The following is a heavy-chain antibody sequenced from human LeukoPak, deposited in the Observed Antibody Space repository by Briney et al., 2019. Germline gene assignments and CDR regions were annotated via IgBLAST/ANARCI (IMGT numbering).Heavy chain of an antibody. CDR2: IHRDGPT. D-gene: IGHD2-2*01. J-gene: IGHJ4*02. V-gene: IGHV3-66*01. CDR1: GFTVSSTY. Sequence: PGGSLRLSCAASGFTVSSTYMSWVRQAPGKGLEWVSVIHRDGPTYYADSVKGRFTISRDNSKNTLFLQMSSLRAEDTAVYYCARGYSTAVKNFDYWGQGTLVTVSS. CDR3: ARGYSTAVKNFDY.